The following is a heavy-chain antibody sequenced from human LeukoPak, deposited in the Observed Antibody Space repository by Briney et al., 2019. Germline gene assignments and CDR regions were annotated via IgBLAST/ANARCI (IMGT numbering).Heavy chain of an antibody. CDR3: ARDLVYGSGSPYNWFDP. J-gene: IGHJ5*02. CDR2: MNPNSGNT. D-gene: IGHD3-10*01. CDR1: GYTFTSYD. V-gene: IGHV1-8*01. Sequence: PLAPVKVSCKASGYTFTSYDINWVRQATGQGLEWMGWMNPNSGNTGYAQKFQGRVTMTRNTSIGTAYMELSSLRSEDTAVYYCARDLVYGSGSPYNWFDPWGQGTLVTVSS.